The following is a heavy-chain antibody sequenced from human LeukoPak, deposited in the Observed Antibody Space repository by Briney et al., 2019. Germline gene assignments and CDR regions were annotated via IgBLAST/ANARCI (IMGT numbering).Heavy chain of an antibody. CDR2: ISSSSSYI. CDR3: ARVSLLRAWPSLDY. D-gene: IGHD5-12*01. J-gene: IGHJ4*02. Sequence: GGSLRLSCAASGFTFSSYSMNWVRQAPGKGLEWVSPISSSSSYIYYADSVKGRFTISRDNAKNSLYLQMNSLRAEDTAVYYCARVSLLRAWPSLDYWGQGTLVTVSS. V-gene: IGHV3-21*01. CDR1: GFTFSSYS.